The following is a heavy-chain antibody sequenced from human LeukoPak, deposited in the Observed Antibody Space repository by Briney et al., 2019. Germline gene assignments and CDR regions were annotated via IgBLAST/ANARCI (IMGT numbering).Heavy chain of an antibody. CDR2: ISTGSSFI. CDR3: AREVSSSWYYVDY. D-gene: IGHD6-13*01. J-gene: IGHJ4*02. CDR1: GFTFSSYV. Sequence: PGGSLRLSCAASGFTFSSYVMNWVRQTPGKGLEWVSSISTGSSFIYYADSVKGRFTISRDNAKNSLYLQMNSLRAEDTAVYYCAREVSSSWYYVDYWGQGTLVTVSS. V-gene: IGHV3-21*01.